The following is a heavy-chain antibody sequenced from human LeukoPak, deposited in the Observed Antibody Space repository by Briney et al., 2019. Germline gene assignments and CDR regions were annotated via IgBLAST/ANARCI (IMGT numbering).Heavy chain of an antibody. Sequence: GRSLRLSCAASGFTFSSYGMHWVRQAPGKGLEWVAVISYDGSNKYYADSVKGRFTISRDNSKNPLYLQMNSLRAEDTAVYYCAKDLEYYYGSGRDYWGQGTLVTVSS. V-gene: IGHV3-30*18. CDR1: GFTFSSYG. D-gene: IGHD3-10*01. CDR2: ISYDGSNK. CDR3: AKDLEYYYGSGRDY. J-gene: IGHJ4*02.